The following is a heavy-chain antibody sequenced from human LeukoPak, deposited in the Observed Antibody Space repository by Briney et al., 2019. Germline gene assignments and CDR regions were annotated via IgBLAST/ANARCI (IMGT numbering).Heavy chain of an antibody. V-gene: IGHV3-33*03. J-gene: IGHJ4*02. D-gene: IGHD6-25*01. CDR1: GFTFSDYG. CDR3: TRVATAGTWTDY. Sequence: GRSLRLSCAASGFTFSDYGMQWARQAPGKGLECLSVICSGGSIADYAESVRGRFTISRDNSKNTVYLQMNSLRAEDTAIYFCTRVATAGTWTDYWGQGTLVTVSS. CDR2: ICSGGSIA.